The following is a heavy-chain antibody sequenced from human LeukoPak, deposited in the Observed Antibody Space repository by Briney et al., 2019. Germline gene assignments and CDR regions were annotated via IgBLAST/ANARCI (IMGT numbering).Heavy chain of an antibody. V-gene: IGHV1-69*13. Sequence: SVKVPCKASGGTFSSYAISWVRQAPGQGLEWMGGIIPIFGTANYAQKFQGRVTITADESTSTAYMELSSLRSEDTAVYYCARDLTSVYCSGGSCYSATNFDYWGQGTLVTVSS. CDR1: GGTFSSYA. CDR2: IIPIFGTA. CDR3: ARDLTSVYCSGGSCYSATNFDY. D-gene: IGHD2-15*01. J-gene: IGHJ4*02.